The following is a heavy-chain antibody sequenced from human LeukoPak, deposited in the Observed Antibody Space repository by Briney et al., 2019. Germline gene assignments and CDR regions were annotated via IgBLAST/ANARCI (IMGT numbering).Heavy chain of an antibody. CDR1: GFTFSSYS. V-gene: IGHV3-48*01. Sequence: PGGSLRLSCAASGFTFSSYSMNGVRQAPGKGLEWVSYISSSSSTIYYADSVKGRFTISRDNAKNSLYLQMNSLRAEDTAVYYCARDIIAARPNFDYWGQGTLVTVSS. CDR2: ISSSSSTI. J-gene: IGHJ4*02. D-gene: IGHD6-6*01. CDR3: ARDIIAARPNFDY.